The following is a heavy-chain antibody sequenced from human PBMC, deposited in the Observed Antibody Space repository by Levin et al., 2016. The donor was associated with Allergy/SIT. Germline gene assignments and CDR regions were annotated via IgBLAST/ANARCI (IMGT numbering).Heavy chain of an antibody. J-gene: IGHJ6*02. CDR3: ARDKGPVLWFGEMGGMDV. V-gene: IGHV1-18*01. CDR2: ISAYNGNT. D-gene: IGHD3-10*01. Sequence: WVRQAPGQGLEWMGWISAYNGNTNYAQKLQGRVTMTTDTSTSTAYMELRSLRSDDTAVYYCARDKGPVLWFGEMGGMDVWGQGTTVTVSS.